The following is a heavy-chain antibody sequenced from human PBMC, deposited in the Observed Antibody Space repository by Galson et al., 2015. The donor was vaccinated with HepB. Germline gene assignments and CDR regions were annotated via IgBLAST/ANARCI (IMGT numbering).Heavy chain of an antibody. CDR1: GFTFSSYA. CDR3: AKHSLYNITPLDY. V-gene: IGHV3-23*01. CDR2: ISGSSGGT. J-gene: IGHJ4*02. Sequence: SLRLSCAASGFTFSSYAMSWVRQSPGKGLEWVSTISGSSGGTYYADSVKGRFTISRDNSKNTLYLQMNSLRAEDTAVYYCAKHSLYNITPLDYWDQGTLVTVSS. D-gene: IGHD1-14*01.